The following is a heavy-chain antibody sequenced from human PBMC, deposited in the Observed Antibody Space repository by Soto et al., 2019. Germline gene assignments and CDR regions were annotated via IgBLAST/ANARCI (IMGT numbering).Heavy chain of an antibody. V-gene: IGHV3-48*02. J-gene: IGHJ6*02. D-gene: IGHD3-16*01. CDR1: GFTFSSYS. CDR2: ISSSSSTI. CDR3: ARATELGLGYYGMDV. Sequence: GGSLRLSCAASGFTFSSYSMNWVRQAPGKGLEWVSYISSSSSTIYYADSVKGRFTISRDNAKNSLYLQMNSLRDEDTAVYYCARATELGLGYYGMDVWGQGTTVTVSS.